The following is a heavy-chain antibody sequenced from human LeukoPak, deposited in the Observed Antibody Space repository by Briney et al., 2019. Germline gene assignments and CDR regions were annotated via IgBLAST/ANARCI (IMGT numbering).Heavy chain of an antibody. CDR3: ARLKSPSYGASNFDY. V-gene: IGHV4-38-2*02. J-gene: IGHJ4*02. CDR2: IYYGGST. D-gene: IGHD3-16*01. CDR1: AYSITYGHQ. Sequence: LEPLFLTCTVSAYSITYGHQWGWIRQSPGRGLEWIGHIYYGGSTSYNPSLKSRVTLSVDTSKNQFSLNLTSVTAADTAVYYCARLKSPSYGASNFDYWGQGTLVTVSS.